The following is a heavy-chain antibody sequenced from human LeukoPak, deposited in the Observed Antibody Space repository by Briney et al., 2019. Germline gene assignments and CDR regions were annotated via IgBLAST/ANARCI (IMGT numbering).Heavy chain of an antibody. CDR1: GFTFSRYS. V-gene: IGHV3-21*01. CDR2: ISSGGSYI. J-gene: IGHJ4*02. Sequence: GGSLRLSCAASGFTFSRYSLNWVRQAPGKGLEWVSSISSGGSYIHYVDSVKGRFTISRDNAKNSLYLQMNSLGAEDTAVYYCARAPYDSVSYVCNLDYWGQGALVTVSS. D-gene: IGHD3-22*01. CDR3: ARAPYDSVSYVCNLDY.